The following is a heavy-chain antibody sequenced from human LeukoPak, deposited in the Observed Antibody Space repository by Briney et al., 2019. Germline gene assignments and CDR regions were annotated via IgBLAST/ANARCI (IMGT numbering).Heavy chain of an antibody. CDR3: AREGSMTARPFVSIDY. Sequence: PSETLSLTCTASGGSISTYYWSWVRQPAGKGLEWIGRIHPSGSVDYNPSLKSRVTMSVDTSKKQFSLTLSSVTAADTAMYYCAREGSMTARPFVSIDYWGQGTLVTVSS. D-gene: IGHD6-6*01. CDR2: IHPSGSV. J-gene: IGHJ4*02. CDR1: GGSISTYY. V-gene: IGHV4-4*07.